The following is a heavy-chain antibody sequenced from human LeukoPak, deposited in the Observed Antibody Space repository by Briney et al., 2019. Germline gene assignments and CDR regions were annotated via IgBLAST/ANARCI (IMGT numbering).Heavy chain of an antibody. CDR2: ISGSGGST. CDR1: GFTFSDYY. V-gene: IGHV3-23*01. D-gene: IGHD3-22*01. CDR3: AKAPVGANYYDSSGYFDY. J-gene: IGHJ4*02. Sequence: PGGSLRLSCAASGFTFSDYYMSWIRQAPGKGLEWVSYISGSGGSTYYADSVKGRFTISRDNSKNTLYLQMNSLRAEDTAVYYCAKAPVGANYYDSSGYFDYWGQGTLVTVSS.